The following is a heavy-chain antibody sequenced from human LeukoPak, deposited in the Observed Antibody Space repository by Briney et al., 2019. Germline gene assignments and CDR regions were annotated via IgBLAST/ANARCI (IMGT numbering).Heavy chain of an antibody. CDR2: INDGGRTT. CDR3: TNQPILAGSTDS. V-gene: IGHV3-23*01. J-gene: IGHJ4*02. CDR1: GFTFNTYA. D-gene: IGHD3-9*01. Sequence: PGGSMRLSCAASGFTFNTYAMNWVRQAPGKGLEWVSTINDGGRTTYYADSVKGRFTISRDNSKNTVYLQMNNLRAEDTALYYCTNQPILAGSTDSWGQGTLVTVSS.